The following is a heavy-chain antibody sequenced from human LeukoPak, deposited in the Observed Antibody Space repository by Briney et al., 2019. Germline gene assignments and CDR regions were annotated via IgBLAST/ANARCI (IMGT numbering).Heavy chain of an antibody. CDR2: ISGSGGST. CDR3: AKSPVLRFLEWLQYYFDY. V-gene: IGHV3-23*01. D-gene: IGHD3-3*01. CDR1: GFTFSNAW. Sequence: PGGSLRLSCAASGFTFSNAWMSWVRQAPGKGLEWVSAISGSGGSTYYADSVKGRFTISRDNSKNTLYLQMNSLRAEDTAVYCCAKSPVLRFLEWLQYYFDYWGQGTLVTVSS. J-gene: IGHJ4*02.